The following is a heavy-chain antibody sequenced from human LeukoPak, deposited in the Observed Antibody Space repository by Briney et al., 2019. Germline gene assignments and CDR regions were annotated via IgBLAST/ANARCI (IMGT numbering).Heavy chain of an antibody. Sequence: GGSLRLSCAASGFTFSSHAMSWVRQAPGKGLEWVSTISGSGGSTYYADSVKGRFTISRDNAKNTLYLQVNSLRAEDTAVYFCARGTNYYDSTGMSDWGQGTLVTVSS. D-gene: IGHD3-22*01. CDR1: GFTFSSHA. J-gene: IGHJ4*02. CDR3: ARGTNYYDSTGMSD. V-gene: IGHV3-23*01. CDR2: ISGSGGST.